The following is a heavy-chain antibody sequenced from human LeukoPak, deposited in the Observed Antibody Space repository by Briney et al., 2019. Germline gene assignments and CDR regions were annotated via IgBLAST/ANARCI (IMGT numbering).Heavy chain of an antibody. CDR1: GFTFSSAW. CDR3: TTDATGSYSRDVFDV. D-gene: IGHD1-26*01. CDR2: IETKIDGGTT. V-gene: IGHV3-15*04. J-gene: IGHJ3*01. Sequence: GGSLRLSCAASGFTFSSAWMSWVRQASGKGLEWVGRIETKIDGGTTDYAAPVKGRFTISRDDSKNTLYLQMNSLKTEDTAVYFCTTDATGSYSRDVFDVCGQGTMVTVSS.